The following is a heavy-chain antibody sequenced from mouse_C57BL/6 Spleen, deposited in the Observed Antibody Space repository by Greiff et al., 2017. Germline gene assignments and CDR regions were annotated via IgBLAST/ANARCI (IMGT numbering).Heavy chain of an antibody. V-gene: IGHV1-69*01. J-gene: IGHJ3*01. CDR3: ASGYPAY. CDR2: IDPSDSYT. Sequence: QVQLQQPGAELVMPGASVKLSCKASGYTFTSYWMHWVKQRPGQGLEWIGEIDPSDSYTNYNQKFKGKSTLTVDKSSSTAYMQLSSLTSEDSAVYYCASGYPAYWGQGTLVTVSA. CDR1: GYTFTSYW. D-gene: IGHD2-2*01.